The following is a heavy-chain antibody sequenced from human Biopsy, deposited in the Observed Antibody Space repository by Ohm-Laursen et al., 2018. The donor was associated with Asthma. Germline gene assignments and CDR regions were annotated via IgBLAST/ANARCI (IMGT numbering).Heavy chain of an antibody. D-gene: IGHD6-19*01. V-gene: IGHV4-30-4*01. CDR2: IHYSGST. CDR3: ARASVAASSNWFDP. CDR1: GASIKTDDHY. Sequence: TLSLTCTVSGASIKTDDHYWSWLRQPPGKGLECFGFIHYSGSTSYNPSLKGGVTISVDTSKNQFSLKLSSVTAADTAVYYCARASVAASSNWFDPWGQGTLVTVSS. J-gene: IGHJ5*02.